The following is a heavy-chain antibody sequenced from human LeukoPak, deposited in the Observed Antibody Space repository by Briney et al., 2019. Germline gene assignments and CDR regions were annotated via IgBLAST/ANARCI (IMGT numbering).Heavy chain of an antibody. CDR1: GFTFSSYA. Sequence: PGGSLRLSCSASGFTFSSYAMHWVRQAPGKGLEYDSAISSNGGSTYYADSVKGRFTISRDNSKNTLYLQMSSLRAEDTAVYYCVKTEDIVVVPAAMPFDYWGQGTLVTVSS. CDR2: ISSNGGST. CDR3: VKTEDIVVVPAAMPFDY. J-gene: IGHJ4*02. D-gene: IGHD2-2*01. V-gene: IGHV3-64D*06.